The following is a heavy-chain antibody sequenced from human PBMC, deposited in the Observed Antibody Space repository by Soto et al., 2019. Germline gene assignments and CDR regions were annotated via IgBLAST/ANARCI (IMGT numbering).Heavy chain of an antibody. V-gene: IGHV3-30-3*01. CDR3: VRSMIIVVRLIGLDY. CDR1: GFTFRSYA. Sequence: PVGSLRLSCGASGFTFRSYAMHWVRQTPGKGLEWVAVISYDGSNKHYADSVKGRFSISRDNAKNMLYLQMDSLSSEDTAVYYCVRSMIIVVRLIGLDYWGQGTLVTV. J-gene: IGHJ4*02. CDR2: ISYDGSNK. D-gene: IGHD3-22*01.